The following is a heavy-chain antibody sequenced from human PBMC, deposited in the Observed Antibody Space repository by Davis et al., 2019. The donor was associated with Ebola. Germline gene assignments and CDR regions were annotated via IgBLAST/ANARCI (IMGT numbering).Heavy chain of an antibody. CDR2: IFTGDSDT. J-gene: IGHJ3*02. CDR1: GNTFTSHW. D-gene: IGHD5-24*01. V-gene: IGHV5-51*01. Sequence: GGSLRLSCKDSGNTFTSHWIGWVRQLPGKGLEWMGVIFTGDSDTRYSPSFRGQVTISADNSIKTAFLQWSSLKASDTAIYYCATLRRAITGFDDGYDIWGQGTMVTVSS. CDR3: ATLRRAITGFDDGYDI.